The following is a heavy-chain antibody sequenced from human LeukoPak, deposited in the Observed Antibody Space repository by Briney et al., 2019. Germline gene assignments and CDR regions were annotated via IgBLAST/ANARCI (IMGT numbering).Heavy chain of an antibody. CDR3: AKGSGYDTDFDY. CDR1: GFTFSTDV. V-gene: IGHV3-23*01. CDR2: ISGSGDNT. J-gene: IGHJ4*02. D-gene: IGHD5-12*01. Sequence: GESVSHFWAANGFTFSTDVMGYVRHAPRKGMKWVSGISGSGDNTYYADSVKGRFTISRDNSKNTLYLQMNSLRAEDTAVYYCAKGSGYDTDFDYWGQGTLVSVSS.